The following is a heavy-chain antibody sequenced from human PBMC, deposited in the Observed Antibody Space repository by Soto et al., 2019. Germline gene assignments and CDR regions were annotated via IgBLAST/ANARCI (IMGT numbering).Heavy chain of an antibody. V-gene: IGHV1-18*01. Sequence: QVQLVQSGTEVKKPGASVKVSCKTSGYTFINFGIGWVRQAPGQGLEWMGWISPFNGHTHYAQKFQGRVSLTTDTSTSTAFLKLRSLTYDDTAVYYCAREPPRATAGLNYFDPWGQGTLVTVSS. CDR1: GYTFINFG. CDR3: AREPPRATAGLNYFDP. J-gene: IGHJ5*02. CDR2: ISPFNGHT. D-gene: IGHD6-13*01.